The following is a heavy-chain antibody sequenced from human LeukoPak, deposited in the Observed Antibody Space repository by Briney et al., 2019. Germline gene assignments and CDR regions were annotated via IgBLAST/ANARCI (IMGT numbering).Heavy chain of an antibody. CDR3: ARERYGSNWPRAEYFQH. Sequence: GASVKVSCKASGYTFTGYYMHWVRQAPGQGLEWMGWINPNSGGTNYAQKFQGRVTMTRDTSISTAYMELSRLRSDDTAVYYCARERYGSNWPRAEYFQHWGQGTLVTVSS. V-gene: IGHV1-2*02. J-gene: IGHJ1*01. CDR1: GYTFTGYY. CDR2: INPNSGGT. D-gene: IGHD6-13*01.